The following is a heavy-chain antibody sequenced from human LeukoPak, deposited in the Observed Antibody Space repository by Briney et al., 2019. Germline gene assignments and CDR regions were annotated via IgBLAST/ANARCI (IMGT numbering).Heavy chain of an antibody. V-gene: IGHV4-59*01. CDR2: VHYSGTA. Sequence: SETLSLTCTVSDGSITNYDWSWVRQPPGKGLEFIGHVHYSGTANYNPSLRSRVTISIDTSKKHFFLKLKSVTAADTAVYYCARSICGGDCAFDLWGRGTLVTVSS. CDR3: ARSICGGDCAFDL. CDR1: DGSITNYD. J-gene: IGHJ2*01. D-gene: IGHD2-21*02.